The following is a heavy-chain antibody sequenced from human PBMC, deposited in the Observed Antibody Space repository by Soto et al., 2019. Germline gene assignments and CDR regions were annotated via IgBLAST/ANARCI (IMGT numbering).Heavy chain of an antibody. V-gene: IGHV1-46*01. CDR1: RYSFTNSY. J-gene: IGHJ4*02. CDR2: INPSGGST. D-gene: IGHD1-26*01. CDR3: ARVGVGATGAFDY. Sequence: ASVKVSCNASRYSFTNSYVSWVRQATGQWLEWMGIINPSGGSTSYTQKFQGRVTMTRDTSTSTVYMELSSLRSEDTAVFYCARVGVGATGAFDYWGQGTLVTV.